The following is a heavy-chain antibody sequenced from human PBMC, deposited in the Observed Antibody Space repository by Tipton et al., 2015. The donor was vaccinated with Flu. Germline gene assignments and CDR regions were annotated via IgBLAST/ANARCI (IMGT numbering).Heavy chain of an antibody. J-gene: IGHJ4*02. Sequence: QLVQSGGGLVQPGGSLRLSCAASGFTFSTYWMSWVRQAPGKGLEWVANINQDGGEKYYVDSVKGRFTISRDNAKNSLYLQMNSLRAEDTAVYYCARDDGHYYDTSGFFDYWGQGTLVTVSS. V-gene: IGHV3-7*01. D-gene: IGHD3-22*01. CDR1: GFTFSTYW. CDR3: ARDDGHYYDTSGFFDY. CDR2: INQDGGEK.